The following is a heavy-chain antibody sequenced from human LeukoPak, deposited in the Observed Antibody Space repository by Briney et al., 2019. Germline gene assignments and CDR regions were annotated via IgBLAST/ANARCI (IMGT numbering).Heavy chain of an antibody. CDR1: GFTFSSYA. CDR3: AIPPTIYYYDSSGYYPLGY. Sequence: PGGSLRLSCAASGFTFSSYAMSWVRQAPGKGLEWVSAISGSGGSTYYADSVKGRFTISRDNSKNTLYLQMNGLRAEDTAVYYCAIPPTIYYYDSSGYYPLGYWGQGTLVTVSS. J-gene: IGHJ4*02. V-gene: IGHV3-23*01. D-gene: IGHD3-22*01. CDR2: ISGSGGST.